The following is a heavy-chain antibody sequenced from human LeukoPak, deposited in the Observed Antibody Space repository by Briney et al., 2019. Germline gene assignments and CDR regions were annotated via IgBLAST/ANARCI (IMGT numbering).Heavy chain of an antibody. V-gene: IGHV3-21*01. J-gene: IGHJ4*02. CDR1: GLTFSNAW. D-gene: IGHD6-13*01. CDR3: ARSRRDSAWYIDDY. CDR2: IDTTSTYI. Sequence: PGGPLRLFCAASGLTFSNAWMSWVRQAPGKGLEWVASIDTTSTYIFYADSVRGRFTISRDHARSSLSLQMHSLTADDTAVYYRARSRRDSAWYIDDYWGQGTQVTVSS.